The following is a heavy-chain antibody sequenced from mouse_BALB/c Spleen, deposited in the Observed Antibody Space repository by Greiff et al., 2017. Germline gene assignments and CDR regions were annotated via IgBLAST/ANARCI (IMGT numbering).Heavy chain of an antibody. D-gene: IGHD2-14*01. V-gene: IGHV5-9-4*01. CDR2: ISSGGSYT. CDR1: GFTFSSYA. J-gene: IGHJ4*01. CDR3: ARAYYRYDGAMDY. Sequence: EVKLVESGGGLVKPGGSLKLSCAASGFTFSSYAMSWVRQSPEKRLEWVAEISSGGSYTYYPDTVTGRFTISRDNAKNTLYLEMSSLRSEDTAMYYCARAYYRYDGAMDYWGQGTSVTVSS.